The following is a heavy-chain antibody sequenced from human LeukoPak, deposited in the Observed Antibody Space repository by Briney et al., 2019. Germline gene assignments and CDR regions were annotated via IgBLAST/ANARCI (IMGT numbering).Heavy chain of an antibody. CDR2: IKQDGSKE. J-gene: IGHJ4*02. CDR3: ARDHGGYDYDY. Sequence: GGSLRLSCAASGFTFSSYWMSWVRQAPGKGLEWVANIKQDGSKEYYVDSLKGRFTISRDNAKNSLYLQMNSLRAEDTAVYYCARDHGGYDYDYWGQGTLVTVSS. D-gene: IGHD5-12*01. V-gene: IGHV3-7*01. CDR1: GFTFSSYW.